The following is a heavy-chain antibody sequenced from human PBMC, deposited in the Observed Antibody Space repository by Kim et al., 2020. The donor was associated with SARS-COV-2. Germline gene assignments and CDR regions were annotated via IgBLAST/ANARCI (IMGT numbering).Heavy chain of an antibody. V-gene: IGHV3-21*01. CDR2: ISSSSSYI. Sequence: GGSLRLSCAASGFTFSSYSMNWVRQAPGKGLEWVSSISSSSSYIYYADSVKGRFTISRDNAKNSLYLQMNSLRAEDTAVYYCARDLEQQLGYIIIYYYYYGMDVWGQGTTVTVSS. D-gene: IGHD6-13*01. CDR1: GFTFSSYS. CDR3: ARDLEQQLGYIIIYYYYYGMDV. J-gene: IGHJ6*02.